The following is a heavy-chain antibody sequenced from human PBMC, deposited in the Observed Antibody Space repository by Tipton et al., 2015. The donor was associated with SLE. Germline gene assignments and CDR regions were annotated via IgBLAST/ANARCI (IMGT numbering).Heavy chain of an antibody. CDR2: IWYDGSNK. CDR1: GFTFSSYG. D-gene: IGHD7-27*01. J-gene: IGHJ4*02. Sequence: SLRLSCAASGFTFSSYGMHWVRQAPGKGLEWVAVIWYDGSNKYYADSVKGRFTISRDNSKNTLYLQMNSLRAEDTAVYYCARDLANWGEYYFDEWGQGTLVTVSS. CDR3: ARDLANWGEYYFDE. V-gene: IGHV3-33*08.